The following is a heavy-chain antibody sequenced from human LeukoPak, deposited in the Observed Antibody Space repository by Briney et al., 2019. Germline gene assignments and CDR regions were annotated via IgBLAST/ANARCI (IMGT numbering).Heavy chain of an antibody. Sequence: PSETLSLTCTVSGYPISSGYYWGWIRQPPGKGLEWIGSIYHSGSTYYNPSLKSRVTISVDTSKNQFSLKLSSVTAADTAVYYCARGKYSSSWYEPRDYYYYYMDVWGKGTTVTVSS. V-gene: IGHV4-38-2*02. J-gene: IGHJ6*03. D-gene: IGHD6-13*01. CDR3: ARGKYSSSWYEPRDYYYYYMDV. CDR2: IYHSGST. CDR1: GYPISSGYY.